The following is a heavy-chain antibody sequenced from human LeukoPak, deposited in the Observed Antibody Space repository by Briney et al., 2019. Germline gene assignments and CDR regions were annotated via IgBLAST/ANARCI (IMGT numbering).Heavy chain of an antibody. CDR1: GFMFSASA. V-gene: IGHV3-23*01. CDR2: ISGSGGVT. Sequence: PGGSLRLSCAASGFMFSASAMTWVRQAPGKALDWVSDISGSGGVTYYADSVKGRFTITRDNSKSALYLQMNSLKAEDTALYFCAKLRTTVLSPADFWGQGALVTVGS. CDR3: AKLRTTVLSPADF. D-gene: IGHD4-23*01. J-gene: IGHJ4*02.